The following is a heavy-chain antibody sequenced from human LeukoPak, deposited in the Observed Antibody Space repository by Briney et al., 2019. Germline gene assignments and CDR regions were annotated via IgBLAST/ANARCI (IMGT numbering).Heavy chain of an antibody. CDR2: ISGSGRTT. Sequence: PGGSLRLSCAASGFTFSSYAMSWVRQAPGKGLEWVSGISGSGRTTYYADSVKGRFTISRDNSKNTLFLHMSSLRVDDTAVYFCARVRGTLLEIDYWGQGTPVTVSS. V-gene: IGHV3-23*01. CDR1: GFTFSSYA. D-gene: IGHD3-3*01. CDR3: ARVRGTLLEIDY. J-gene: IGHJ4*02.